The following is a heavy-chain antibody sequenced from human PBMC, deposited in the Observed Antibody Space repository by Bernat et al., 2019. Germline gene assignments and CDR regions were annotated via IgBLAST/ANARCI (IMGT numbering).Heavy chain of an antibody. V-gene: IGHV3-33*01. D-gene: IGHD1-26*01. CDR3: ASPPVSGSYYEEESYYFDY. J-gene: IGHJ4*02. Sequence: QVQLVESGGGVVQPGRSLRLSCAASGFTFSSYGMHWVRQAPGKGLEWVAVIWYDGSNKYYADSVKGRFTISRDNSKNTLYLQMNSLRAEDTAVYYCASPPVSGSYYEEESYYFDYWGQGTLVTVSS. CDR2: IWYDGSNK. CDR1: GFTFSSYG.